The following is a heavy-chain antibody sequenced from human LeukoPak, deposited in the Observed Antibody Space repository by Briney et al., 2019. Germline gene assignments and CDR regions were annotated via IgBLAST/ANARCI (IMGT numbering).Heavy chain of an antibody. CDR3: ASHHSGASPSDAFDI. D-gene: IGHD5-12*01. CDR1: GASITSSGYY. J-gene: IGHJ3*02. Sequence: SETLSLTCTVSGASITSSGYYWDWIRQFPGKGLQWIGNFYYTGSTYYNPSLKSRVTVSVDTSKNQFSLKLSSVTAADTAVYYCASHHSGASPSDAFDIWGQGTMVTVSS. CDR2: FYYTGST. V-gene: IGHV4-39*01.